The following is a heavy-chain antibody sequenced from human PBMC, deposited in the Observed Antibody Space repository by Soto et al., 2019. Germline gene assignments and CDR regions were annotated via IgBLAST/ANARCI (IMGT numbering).Heavy chain of an antibody. CDR1: GFTFDDYA. V-gene: IGHV3-43D*03. CDR2: ISWDGGST. CDR3: AKAPPGEQLVWYFDL. D-gene: IGHD6-6*01. Sequence: GGSLRLSCAASGFTFDDYAMHWVRQAPGKGLEWVSLISWDGGSTYYADSVKGRFTISRDNSKNSLYLQMNSLRAEDTALYYCAKAPPGEQLVWYFDLWGRGTLVTVSS. J-gene: IGHJ2*01.